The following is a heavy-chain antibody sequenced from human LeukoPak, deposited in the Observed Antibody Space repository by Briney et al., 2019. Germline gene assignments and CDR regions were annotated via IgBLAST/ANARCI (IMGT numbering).Heavy chain of an antibody. J-gene: IGHJ4*02. CDR1: GFTSSSYG. CDR3: AKDTHDSSGLLDY. V-gene: IGHV3-30*02. CDR2: IRYDGSNK. D-gene: IGHD3-22*01. Sequence: GGSLRLSCAASGFTSSSYGMHWVRQAPGKGLEWVAFIRYDGSNKYYADSVKGRFTISRDNSKNTLYLQMNSLRAEDTAVYYCAKDTHDSSGLLDYWGQGTLVTVSS.